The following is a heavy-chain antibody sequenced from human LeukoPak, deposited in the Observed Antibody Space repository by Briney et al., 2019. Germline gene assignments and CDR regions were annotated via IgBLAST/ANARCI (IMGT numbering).Heavy chain of an antibody. D-gene: IGHD3-22*01. V-gene: IGHV1-2*02. CDR1: GYTFTGYY. CDR3: ARDDYDSSGYYHLYYYYYGMDV. CDR2: INPNSGGT. J-gene: IGHJ6*02. Sequence: ASVKVSCKASGYTFTGYYMHWVRQAPGQGLEWMGWINPNSGGTNYAQKFQGRVTMTRDTSISTAYMELNRLRSDDTAVYYCARDDYDSSGYYHLYYYYYGMDVWGQGTTVTVSS.